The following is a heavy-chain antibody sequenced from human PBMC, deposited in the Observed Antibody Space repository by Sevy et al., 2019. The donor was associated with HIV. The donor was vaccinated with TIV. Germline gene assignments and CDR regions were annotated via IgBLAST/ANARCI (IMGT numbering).Heavy chain of an antibody. CDR3: AKVKYDFWSGSGGQNGTDV. CDR2: ISGSGGST. D-gene: IGHD3-3*01. CDR1: GFTFSSYA. J-gene: IGHJ6*02. V-gene: IGHV3-23*01. Sequence: GGSLRLSCAASGFTFSSYAMSWVRQAPGKGLEWVSAISGSGGSTYYADSVKGRFTISRDNSKNTLYLQMNSLRAEDTAVYYCAKVKYDFWSGSGGQNGTDVWGQGTTVTVSS.